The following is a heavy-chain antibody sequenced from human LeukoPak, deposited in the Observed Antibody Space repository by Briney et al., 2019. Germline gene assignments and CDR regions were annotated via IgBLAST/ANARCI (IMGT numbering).Heavy chain of an antibody. CDR3: ARDHEYCSGGSCYWTNHYYYYYMDV. CDR2: IYTSGST. CDR1: GGSISGGSYY. J-gene: IGHJ6*03. D-gene: IGHD2-15*01. V-gene: IGHV4-61*02. Sequence: SQTLSLTCTVSGGSISGGSYYWSWIRQPAGKGLEWIGRIYTSGSTNYNPSLKSRVTISVDTSKNQFSLKLSSVTAADTAVYYCARDHEYCSGGSCYWTNHYYYYYMDVWGKGTTVTVSS.